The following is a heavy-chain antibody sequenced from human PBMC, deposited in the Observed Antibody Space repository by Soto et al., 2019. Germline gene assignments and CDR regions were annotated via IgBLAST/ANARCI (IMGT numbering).Heavy chain of an antibody. D-gene: IGHD2-15*01. J-gene: IGHJ6*02. CDR2: IYYSGST. V-gene: IGHV4-30-4*01. CDR1: GGSISSGDYY. CDR3: FRCYCSGGSCYPRGGMDV. Sequence: SETLSLTCTVSGGSISSGDYYWSWIRQPPGKGLEWIGYIYYSGSTYYNPSLKSRVTISVDTSKNQFSLKLSSVTAADTAVYYCFRCYCSGGSCYPRGGMDVWGQGTTVTVSS.